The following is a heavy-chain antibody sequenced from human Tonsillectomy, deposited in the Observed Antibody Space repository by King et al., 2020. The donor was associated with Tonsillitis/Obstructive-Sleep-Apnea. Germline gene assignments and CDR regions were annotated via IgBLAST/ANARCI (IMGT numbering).Heavy chain of an antibody. CDR3: ARSGSLDTAMVH. CDR2: IYYSGST. Sequence: QVQLQESGPGLVKPSETLSLTCTVSGGSVSSGSYYWSWIRQPPGKGLEWIGYIYYSGSTNYNPSLKSRVTISVDTSKNQFSLKLSSVTAADTAVYYCARSGSLDTAMVHWGQGTLVTVSS. J-gene: IGHJ4*02. V-gene: IGHV4-61*01. CDR1: GGSVSSGSYY. D-gene: IGHD5-18*01.